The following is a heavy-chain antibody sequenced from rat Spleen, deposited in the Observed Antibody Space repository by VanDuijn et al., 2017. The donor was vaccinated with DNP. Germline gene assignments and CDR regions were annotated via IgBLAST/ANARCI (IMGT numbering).Heavy chain of an antibody. CDR3: AKGGGATDYFAS. D-gene: IGHD1-11*01. CDR1: GFSLTSYN. J-gene: IGHJ2*01. Sequence: QVQLKESGPVLVQASETLSLTCTVSGFSLTSYNVHWVRQPPGKGLEWMGVMWTGGSTDYNSALQSRLSISRDTSKSQVFLRMNSLETEDTATYYCAKGGGATDYFASWGQGVMVTVSS. CDR2: MWTGGST. V-gene: IGHV2-45*01.